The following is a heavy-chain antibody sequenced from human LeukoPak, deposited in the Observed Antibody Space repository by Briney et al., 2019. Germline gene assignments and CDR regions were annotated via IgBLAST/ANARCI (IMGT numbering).Heavy chain of an antibody. CDR1: GFTFNNYA. CDR2: ISYDGRNQ. V-gene: IGHV3-30*04. J-gene: IGHJ6*03. CDR3: ARDAMLRGVFPSYDYYYMDV. D-gene: IGHD3-10*01. Sequence: GGSLRLSCAASGFTFNNYAVHCVRQAPGKGLEWVAVISYDGRNQYYADSVKGRFTISRDNSQNTLFLQMNSLRLDDTAVYYCARDAMLRGVFPSYDYYYMDVWGKGTTVTVSS.